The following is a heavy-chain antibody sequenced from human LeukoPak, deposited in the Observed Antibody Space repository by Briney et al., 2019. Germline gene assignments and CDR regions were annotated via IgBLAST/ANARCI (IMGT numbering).Heavy chain of an antibody. D-gene: IGHD3-3*01. CDR1: GGSFSGYY. V-gene: IGHV4-34*01. J-gene: IGHJ5*02. Sequence: PSETLSLTCAVYGGSFSGYYWSWIRQPPGKGLEWIGEINHSGSTNYNPSLKSRVTISVDTSKNQFSLKLSSVTAADTAVYYCARVANYDFWSGYWRSDGTWFDPWGQGTLVTVSS. CDR3: ARVANYDFWSGYWRSDGTWFDP. CDR2: INHSGST.